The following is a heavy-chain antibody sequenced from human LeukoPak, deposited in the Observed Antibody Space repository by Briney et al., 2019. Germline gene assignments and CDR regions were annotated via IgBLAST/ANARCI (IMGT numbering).Heavy chain of an antibody. CDR1: GYTFTAYY. CDR3: ARGDLAAAGPLADY. V-gene: IGHV1-2*02. J-gene: IGHJ4*02. D-gene: IGHD6-13*01. CDR2: INPNSGGT. Sequence: ASVKVSSKASGYTFTAYYMHWVRQAPGQGREGRGWINPNSGGTNYAEKFQGRVTMTRDTSISTAYMELSRLRSDDTAVYYCARGDLAAAGPLADYWGQGTLVTVSS.